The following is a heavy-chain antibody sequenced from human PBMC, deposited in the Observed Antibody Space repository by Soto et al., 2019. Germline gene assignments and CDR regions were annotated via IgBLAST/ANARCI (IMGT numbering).Heavy chain of an antibody. CDR3: ARDGLEQQLVPFYYGMDV. Sequence: PGGSLRLACAGSGFTFSSYEMNWVRQAPGKGLEWVSYISSSGSTIYYADSVKGRFTISRDNAKNSLYLQMNSLRAEDTAVYYCARDGLEQQLVPFYYGMDVWGQGTTVTVSS. V-gene: IGHV3-48*03. CDR2: ISSSGSTI. CDR1: GFTFSSYE. D-gene: IGHD6-13*01. J-gene: IGHJ6*02.